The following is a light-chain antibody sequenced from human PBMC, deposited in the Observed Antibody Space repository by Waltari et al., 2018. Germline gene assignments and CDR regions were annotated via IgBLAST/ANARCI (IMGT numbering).Light chain of an antibody. V-gene: IGLV3-21*04. J-gene: IGLJ2*01. Sequence: SYVLTQPASVSVAPGGTARITCGGNNVGSKTVHWYQQKPGQAPMVVIYDDSDRPSGIPQRFSGSTSGNTATLTISRVEDGDEADYYCQVWDSSRDCVVIGGGTKLAVL. CDR2: DDS. CDR1: NVGSKT. CDR3: QVWDSSRDCVV.